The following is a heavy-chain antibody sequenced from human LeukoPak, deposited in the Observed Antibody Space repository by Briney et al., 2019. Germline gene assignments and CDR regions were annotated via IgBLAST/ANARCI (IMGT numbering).Heavy chain of an antibody. CDR3: AKDSSSSWFGGDSK. J-gene: IGHJ4*02. V-gene: IGHV3-30*02. CDR2: IRYDGSTK. D-gene: IGHD6-13*01. CDR1: EFTFSSYG. Sequence: PGGSLRLSCAASEFTFSSYGMHWVRQARGKGLEWLAFIRYDGSTKNYADSVKGRFTISRDNSKNTLYLQMSSLTAEDTAVYYCAKDSSSSWFGGDSKWGQGTLVTVSS.